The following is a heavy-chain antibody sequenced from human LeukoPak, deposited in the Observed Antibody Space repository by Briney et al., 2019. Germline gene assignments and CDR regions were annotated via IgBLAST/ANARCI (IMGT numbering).Heavy chain of an antibody. CDR3: TRDPGGPHTVKWDAFDI. J-gene: IGHJ3*02. CDR1: GFTVSSNY. Sequence: GGSLRLSCAASGFTVSSNYKSWVRQAPGKGLEGVSVIYSGGSTYYADSVKGRFTISRDNSKNTLYLQMNSLRAEDTAVYYCTRDPGGPHTVKWDAFDIWGQGTMVTVSS. V-gene: IGHV3-53*01. D-gene: IGHD2-2*02. CDR2: IYSGGST.